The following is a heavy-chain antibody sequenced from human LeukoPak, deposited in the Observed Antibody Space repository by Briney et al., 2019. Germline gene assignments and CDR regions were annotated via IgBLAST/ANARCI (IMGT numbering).Heavy chain of an antibody. Sequence: GGSLRLSCAASGFTFNRNAISWFRQAPGKGLEWVSTIGGSGDKTFYADSVKGRFTISRDNSENMVHLQMNSLTGEDTALYYCVRRGDASSGWGDHDFWGQGALVTVSS. CDR2: IGGSGDKT. D-gene: IGHD6-19*01. V-gene: IGHV3-23*01. J-gene: IGHJ4*02. CDR1: GFTFNRNA. CDR3: VRRGDASSGWGDHDF.